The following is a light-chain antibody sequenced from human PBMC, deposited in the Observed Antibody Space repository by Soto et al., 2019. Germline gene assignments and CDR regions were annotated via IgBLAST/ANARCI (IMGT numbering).Light chain of an antibody. Sequence: AIRMTQSPSSLSASTGDSVTITCRASQGISSYLAWYQQKPGKAPKVLIHAASTLQGGVPSRFSGSGSGTDFTLTISRLQSEDFATYYCQQYYTYPWTFGQGTKVEIK. V-gene: IGKV1-8*01. J-gene: IGKJ1*01. CDR3: QQYYTYPWT. CDR2: AAS. CDR1: QGISSY.